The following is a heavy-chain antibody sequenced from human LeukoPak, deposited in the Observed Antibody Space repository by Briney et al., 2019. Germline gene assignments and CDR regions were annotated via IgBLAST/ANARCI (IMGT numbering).Heavy chain of an antibody. Sequence: GGSLRLSCAASGFTFSSYAMSWVRQAPGKGLEWVSAISGSGGSTYYADSMKGRFTISRDNSKNTLYLQMNSLRAEDTAVYYCAKAPYQLLKKGYFDYWGQGTLVTVSS. D-gene: IGHD2-2*01. CDR2: ISGSGGST. V-gene: IGHV3-23*01. CDR3: AKAPYQLLKKGYFDY. J-gene: IGHJ4*02. CDR1: GFTFSSYA.